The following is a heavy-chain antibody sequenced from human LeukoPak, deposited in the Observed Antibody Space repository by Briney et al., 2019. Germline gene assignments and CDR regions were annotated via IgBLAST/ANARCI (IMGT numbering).Heavy chain of an antibody. CDR2: IYYSGST. V-gene: IGHV4-61*01. Sequence: PSETLSLTCTVSGGSVSSGSYYWSWIRQPPGKGLEWIGYIYYSGSTNYNPSLKSRVTISVDTSKNQFSLKLSSVTAADTAVYYCARDKDGYNFDYWGQGTLVTVSS. CDR3: ARDKDGYNFDY. J-gene: IGHJ4*02. CDR1: GGSVSSGSYY. D-gene: IGHD5-24*01.